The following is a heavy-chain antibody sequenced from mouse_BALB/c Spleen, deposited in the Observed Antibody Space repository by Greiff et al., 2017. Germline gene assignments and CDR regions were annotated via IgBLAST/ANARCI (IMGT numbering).Heavy chain of an antibody. V-gene: IGHV3-6*02. Sequence: DVQLVESGPGLVKPSQSLSLTCSVTGYSITSGYYWNWIRQFPGNKLEWMGYISYDGSNNYNPSLKNRISITRDTSKNQFFLKLNSVTTEDTATYYCARDRDYDAMDYWGQGTSVTVSS. D-gene: IGHD3-1*01. CDR3: ARDRDYDAMDY. CDR1: GYSITSGYY. J-gene: IGHJ4*01. CDR2: ISYDGSN.